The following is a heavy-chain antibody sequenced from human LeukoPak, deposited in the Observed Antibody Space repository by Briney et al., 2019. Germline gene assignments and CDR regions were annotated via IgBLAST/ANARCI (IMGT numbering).Heavy chain of an antibody. D-gene: IGHD2-21*02. V-gene: IGHV1-18*01. Sequence: ASVKVSCKASGYTFTSYGISWVRQAPGQGLEWMGWISAYNGNTNYAQKLQGRVTMTTDTSTSTAYMELSSLRSEDTAVYYCARDSDIARSHIVVVTAIRGIDYWGQGTLVTVSS. J-gene: IGHJ4*02. CDR3: ARDSDIARSHIVVVTAIRGIDY. CDR1: GYTFTSYG. CDR2: ISAYNGNT.